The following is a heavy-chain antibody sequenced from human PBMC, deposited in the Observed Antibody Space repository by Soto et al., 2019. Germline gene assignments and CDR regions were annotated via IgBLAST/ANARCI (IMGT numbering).Heavy chain of an antibody. CDR1: GGSISSGGYY. CDR3: ARAVPPPQKRFKTITTRPAGFDS. V-gene: IGHV4-31*03. Sequence: QVQLQESGPGLVKPSQTLSLTCTVSGGSISSGGYYWSWIRQHPGKGLEWIGYIDYRGSTYYNPSLQSRVTISVGTSMSQFSLKLSSVTAADTAVYYCARAVPPPQKRFKTITTRPAGFDSWGRGTVVTVSS. CDR2: IDYRGST. J-gene: IGHJ4*02. D-gene: IGHD3-3*01.